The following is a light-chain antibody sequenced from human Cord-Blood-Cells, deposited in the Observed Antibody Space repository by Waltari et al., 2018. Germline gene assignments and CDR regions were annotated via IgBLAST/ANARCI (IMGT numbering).Light chain of an antibody. CDR2: KDS. CDR3: QSADSSGTYVV. CDR1: ALPKQY. Sequence: SYELTQPPSVSVSPGQPARITCSGDALPKQYAYWYQQKPGQAPVLVIYKDSERPSGSPERFSGSSSGTTVTLTISGVQAEDEADYYCQSADSSGTYVVFGGGTKLTVL. J-gene: IGLJ2*01. V-gene: IGLV3-25*03.